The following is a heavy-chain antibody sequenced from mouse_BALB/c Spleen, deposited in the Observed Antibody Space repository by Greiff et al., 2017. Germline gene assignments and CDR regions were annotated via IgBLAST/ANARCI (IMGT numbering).Heavy chain of an antibody. CDR3: ARGSYYGGYFDY. Sequence: VQLKESGGGLVQPGGSRKLSCAASGFTFSSFGMHWVRQAPEKGLEWVAYISSGSSTIYYADTVKGRFTIPRDNPKNTLFLQMTSLRSEDTAMYYCARGSYYGGYFDYWGQGTTLTVSS. V-gene: IGHV5-17*02. D-gene: IGHD1-1*01. CDR2: ISSGSSTI. CDR1: GFTFSSFG. J-gene: IGHJ2*01.